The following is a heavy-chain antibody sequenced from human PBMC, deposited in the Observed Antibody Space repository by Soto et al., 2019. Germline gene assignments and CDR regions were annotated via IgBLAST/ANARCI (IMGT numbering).Heavy chain of an antibody. CDR3: RRNCSGKRDSFDI. Sequence: GGSLRLSCSASGFTVTTNYMSWVRQPPGKGLEWVSVVYSGGSTYYADSVKGRFTVSRDNSKNTLYLQMNSLRAEDTAVYYCRRNCSGKRDSFDIWGQGTVVTVSS. V-gene: IGHV3-66*01. CDR2: VYSGGST. CDR1: GFTVTTNY. J-gene: IGHJ3*02. D-gene: IGHD2-21*01.